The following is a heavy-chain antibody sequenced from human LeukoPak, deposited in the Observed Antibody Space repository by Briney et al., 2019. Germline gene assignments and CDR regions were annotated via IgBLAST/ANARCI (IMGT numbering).Heavy chain of an antibody. D-gene: IGHD3-16*01. CDR1: GFTFSSYA. CDR3: AKMGGRLAYYMDV. CDR2: IVGSGHTT. V-gene: IGHV3-23*01. J-gene: IGHJ6*03. Sequence: GGSLRLSCAASGFTFSSYAMTWVRQAPGKGLEWVSTIVGSGHTTYYAETVRGRFTISRDNSNNTLFLQMSSLRAEDTALYYCAKMGGRLAYYMDVWGTGTTVTVSS.